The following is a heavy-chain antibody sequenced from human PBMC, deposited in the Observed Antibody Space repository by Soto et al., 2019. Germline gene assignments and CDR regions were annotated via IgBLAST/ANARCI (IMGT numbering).Heavy chain of an antibody. CDR2: IKHDASED. V-gene: IGHV3-7*01. D-gene: IGHD6-19*01. CDR3: VRSVGWREGFEV. Sequence: EAQLVESGGGLVQPGGSLRLSCAASGFAFSDYWMSWVRQAPGKGLVWVADIKHDASEDFYVNSVDGRFTISRDNARSSPSLQMNSLRAEDTAVFYCVRSVGWREGFEVWGQGTMVTVSS. J-gene: IGHJ3*01. CDR1: GFAFSDYW.